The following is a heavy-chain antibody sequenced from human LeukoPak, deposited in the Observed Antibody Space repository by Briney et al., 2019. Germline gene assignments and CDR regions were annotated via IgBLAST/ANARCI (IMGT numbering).Heavy chain of an antibody. V-gene: IGHV3-23*01. Sequence: GGSLRLSCTTSGFIFSNYAMSWVRQAPGKGPEWVSGVSGRGSTFYSDSAKGRFTISRDNPKNPVYLQMTSLRAADPAVYYCAKEEAEVGLPNFHSWGQGTLVTVSS. CDR3: AKEEAEVGLPNFHS. CDR2: VSGRGST. J-gene: IGHJ4*02. CDR1: GFIFSNYA.